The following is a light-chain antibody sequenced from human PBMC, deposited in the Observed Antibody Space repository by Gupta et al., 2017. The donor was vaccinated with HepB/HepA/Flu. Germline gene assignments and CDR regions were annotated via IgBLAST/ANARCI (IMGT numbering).Light chain of an antibody. CDR2: AAS. J-gene: IGKJ5*01. CDR1: QDIRNH. V-gene: IGKV1-33*01. Sequence: DIQMTQSPSSLSASVGDRVTITCQASQDIRNHLNWCQQKPRKAPKFLIYAASHLETGVPSSFSGRGSGTDLPFTISSLQPEDNATYHCQKYHSLPHAFGQGTGLEIK. CDR3: QKYHSLPHA.